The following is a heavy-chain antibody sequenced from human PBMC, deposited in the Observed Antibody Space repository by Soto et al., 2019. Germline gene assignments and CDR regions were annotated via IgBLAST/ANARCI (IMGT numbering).Heavy chain of an antibody. D-gene: IGHD4-17*01. J-gene: IGHJ5*02. CDR1: GGSFSGYY. V-gene: IGHV4-34*01. Sequence: SETLSLTCAVYGGSFSGYYLSWIRQPPGKGLEWIGEINHSGSTNYNPSLKSRVTISVDTSKNQFSLKLSSVTAADTAVYYCARGGSYGDYVSNWFDPWGQGTLVTVSS. CDR3: ARGGSYGDYVSNWFDP. CDR2: INHSGST.